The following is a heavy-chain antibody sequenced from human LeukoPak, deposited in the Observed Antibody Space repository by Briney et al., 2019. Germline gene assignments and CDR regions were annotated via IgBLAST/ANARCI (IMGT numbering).Heavy chain of an antibody. Sequence: SETLSLTCTVSGGSNSSGGFYWTWIRQHPGKGLEWIGYIYYSGSTYYNPSLKSRVTISLDTSKNQFSLNLSSVTAADTAVFYCARGRWDSSGYYTDYWGQGTLVTVSS. CDR1: GGSNSSGGFY. J-gene: IGHJ4*02. CDR3: ARGRWDSSGYYTDY. D-gene: IGHD3-22*01. V-gene: IGHV4-31*03. CDR2: IYYSGST.